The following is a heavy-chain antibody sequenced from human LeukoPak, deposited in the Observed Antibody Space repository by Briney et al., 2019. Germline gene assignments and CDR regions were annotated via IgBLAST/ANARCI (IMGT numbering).Heavy chain of an antibody. D-gene: IGHD3-10*01. J-gene: IGHJ4*02. CDR3: GIYVHFDN. Sequence: GESLKISCKGFGYSFSDYWIGWVRQMPGKGLEWMGIIYPGDSDTRYSPSFQGQVTISADKSISTAYLQWSRLKASDNAMYGSGIYVHFDNWGQGTLVTVSS. CDR2: IYPGDSDT. CDR1: GYSFSDYW. V-gene: IGHV5-51*01.